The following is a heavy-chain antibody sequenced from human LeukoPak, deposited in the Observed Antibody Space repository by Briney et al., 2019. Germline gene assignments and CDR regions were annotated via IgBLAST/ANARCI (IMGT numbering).Heavy chain of an antibody. J-gene: IGHJ4*02. V-gene: IGHV4-39*01. CDR3: ATQIGGGY. Sequence: PSETLSLTCTVSGGSISSSSYYWGWIRQPPGKGLEWIGSIYHSGSTYYNPSLKSRVTISVDTSKNQFSLKLSSVTAADTAVYYCATQIGGGYWGQGTLVTVSS. D-gene: IGHD3-10*01. CDR2: IYHSGST. CDR1: GGSISSSSYY.